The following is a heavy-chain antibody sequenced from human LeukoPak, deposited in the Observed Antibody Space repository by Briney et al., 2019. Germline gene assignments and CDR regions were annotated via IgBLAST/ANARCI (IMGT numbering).Heavy chain of an antibody. Sequence: ASVKVSCKASGYTFTSSDINWVRQATGQGLEWMGWTNPNSGNTGYAQKFQGRVTMTRNTSISTAYMELSRLRSDDTAVYYCARGGSGSAPYYYYGMDVWGQGTTVTVSS. J-gene: IGHJ6*02. CDR2: TNPNSGNT. V-gene: IGHV1-8*01. CDR3: ARGGSGSAPYYYYGMDV. CDR1: GYTFTSSD. D-gene: IGHD3-10*01.